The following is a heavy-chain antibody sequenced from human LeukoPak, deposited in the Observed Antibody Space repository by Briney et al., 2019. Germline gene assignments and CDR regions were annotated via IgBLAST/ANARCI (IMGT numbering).Heavy chain of an antibody. CDR2: IIPIFGTA. Sequence: ASVKVPCKASGGTFSSYAISWVRQAPGQGLEWMGGIIPIFGTANYAQKFQGRVTITTDESTSTAYMELSSLRSEDTAVYYCACSGYYIHYFDYWGQGTLVTVSS. CDR1: GGTFSSYA. J-gene: IGHJ4*02. D-gene: IGHD3-22*01. CDR3: ACSGYYIHYFDY. V-gene: IGHV1-69*05.